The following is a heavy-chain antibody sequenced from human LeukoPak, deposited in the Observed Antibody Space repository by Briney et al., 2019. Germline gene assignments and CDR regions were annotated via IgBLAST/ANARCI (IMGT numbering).Heavy chain of an antibody. Sequence: GGSLRLSCAASGFTVSSNYMSWVRQAPGKGLEWVSVIYSGGSTYYADSVKGRFTISRDNSKNTLYLQMNSLRAEDTAVYYCARDLTMITFGGVIVNRWFDPWGQGTLVTVSS. CDR1: GFTVSSNY. D-gene: IGHD3-16*02. CDR2: IYSGGST. V-gene: IGHV3-53*01. J-gene: IGHJ5*02. CDR3: ARDLTMITFGGVIVNRWFDP.